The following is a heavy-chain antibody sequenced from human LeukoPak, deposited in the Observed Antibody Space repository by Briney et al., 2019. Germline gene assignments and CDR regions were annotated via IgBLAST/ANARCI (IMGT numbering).Heavy chain of an antibody. Sequence: PSETLSLTCGVSGGSISNTNWWTWVRQPPGKGLQWIGSIHYSGSTYYNPSLGSRVTISAETSKNQFSLKLNSVTPADTAVYYCARRNMLRGLRAFDSWGQGTLVTVSS. CDR1: GGSISNTNW. V-gene: IGHV4-39*01. D-gene: IGHD3-10*01. J-gene: IGHJ4*02. CDR2: IHYSGST. CDR3: ARRNMLRGLRAFDS.